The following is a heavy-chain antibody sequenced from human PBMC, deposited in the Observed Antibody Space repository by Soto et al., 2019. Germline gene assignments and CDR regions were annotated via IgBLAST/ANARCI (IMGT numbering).Heavy chain of an antibody. J-gene: IGHJ6*02. Sequence: EASVKVSCKASGYSFTSYAMHWVRQAPGQRLEWMGWINAGNGNTKYSQKFQGRVTITRDTSTSTVYMELSSLRSEDTAVYYCAREGAAAAGTGKTRPIMGSYGMDVWGQGTTVTVSS. CDR1: GYSFTSYA. V-gene: IGHV1-3*01. CDR3: AREGAAAAGTGKTRPIMGSYGMDV. CDR2: INAGNGNT. D-gene: IGHD6-13*01.